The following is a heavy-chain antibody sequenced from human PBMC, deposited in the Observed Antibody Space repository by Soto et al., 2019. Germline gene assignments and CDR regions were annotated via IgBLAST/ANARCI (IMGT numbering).Heavy chain of an antibody. CDR1: GFTFSDFA. CDR2: ISASGSGT. J-gene: IGHJ4*02. Sequence: EVALLESGGGLVQPGGSLRLSCAASGFTFSDFAMSWVRQAPGKGLEWVSGISASGSGTIYADTVRCRFTISRDNSGNTLYLQLNALRAEDAAVYYCAKDRHYNFWSGHVLLTWGQGSLVSVSS. CDR3: AKDRHYNFWSGHVLLT. V-gene: IGHV3-23*01. D-gene: IGHD3-3*01.